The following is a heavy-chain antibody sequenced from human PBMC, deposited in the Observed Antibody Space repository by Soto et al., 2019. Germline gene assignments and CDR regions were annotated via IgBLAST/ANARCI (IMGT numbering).Heavy chain of an antibody. J-gene: IGHJ3*02. CDR3: TRLLYDSPAGDGFDI. CDR2: IRGIANSYAT. CDR1: GFTFSGSA. V-gene: IGHV3-73*01. D-gene: IGHD3-22*01. Sequence: GGSLRLSCAASGFTFSGSAMHWVRQASGKGLEWVGRIRGIANSYATAYAASVKGRFTISRDDSKNTAYLQMNSLKTEDTAVYYCTRLLYDSPAGDGFDIWGQGTMVTVSS.